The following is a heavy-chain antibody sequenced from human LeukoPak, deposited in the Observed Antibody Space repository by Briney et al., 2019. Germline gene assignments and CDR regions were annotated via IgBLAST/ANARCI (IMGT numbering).Heavy chain of an antibody. J-gene: IGHJ4*02. CDR3: AKVRLIAAAVGPFDY. D-gene: IGHD6-13*01. Sequence: PGGSLRLSCAASGFTFSSYSMNWVRQAPGKGLEWVSYISSSSSTIYYADSVKGRFTISRDNAKNSLYLQMNSLRAEDMALYYCAKVRLIAAAVGPFDYWGQGTLVTVSS. CDR2: ISSSSSTI. CDR1: GFTFSSYS. V-gene: IGHV3-48*04.